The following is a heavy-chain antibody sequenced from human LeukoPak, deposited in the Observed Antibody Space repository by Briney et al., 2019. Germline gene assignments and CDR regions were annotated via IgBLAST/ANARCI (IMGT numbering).Heavy chain of an antibody. V-gene: IGHV4-39*07. CDR3: ARNVLRYFDWLSYFDY. J-gene: IGHJ4*02. Sequence: PSETLSLTCTVSGGSISSSSYYWGWIRQPPGKGLEWIGSIYYSGSTYYNPSLKSRVTISVDTSKNQFSLKLSSVTAADTAVYYCARNVLRYFDWLSYFDYWGQGTLVTVSS. CDR1: GGSISSSSYY. CDR2: IYYSGST. D-gene: IGHD3-9*01.